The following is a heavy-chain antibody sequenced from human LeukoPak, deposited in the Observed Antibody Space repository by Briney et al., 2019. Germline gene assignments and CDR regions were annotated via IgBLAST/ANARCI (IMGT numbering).Heavy chain of an antibody. V-gene: IGHV4-59*01. CDR3: ARETGLYCSGGSCYSLGWFDP. J-gene: IGHJ5*02. D-gene: IGHD2-15*01. CDR2: IYYSGST. CDR1: GDSLSSYY. Sequence: SETLSLTCTVSGDSLSSYYWSWIRQPPGKGLEWIGYIYYSGSTNYTPSLKSRVTISVDTSKNQFSLKLSSVTAADTAVYYCARETGLYCSGGSCYSLGWFDPWGQGTLVTVSS.